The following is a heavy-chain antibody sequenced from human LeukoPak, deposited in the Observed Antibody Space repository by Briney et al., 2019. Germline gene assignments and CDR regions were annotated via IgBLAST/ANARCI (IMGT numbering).Heavy chain of an antibody. CDR2: ISSSGSTA. Sequence: GGSLRLSCAASGFTFSDYYMSWIRQAPGKGLEWVSYISSSGSTAYYADSVKGRFTISRDNAKNSLYLQMNSLRAEDTAVYYCAREGDGSGSYYNYLDYWGQGTLVTVSS. CDR3: AREGDGSGSYYNYLDY. CDR1: GFTFSDYY. V-gene: IGHV3-11*01. D-gene: IGHD3-10*01. J-gene: IGHJ4*02.